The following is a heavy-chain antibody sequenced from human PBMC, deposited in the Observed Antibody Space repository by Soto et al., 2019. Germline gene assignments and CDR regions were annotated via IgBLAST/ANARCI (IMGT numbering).Heavy chain of an antibody. Sequence: EVHLLESGGGLVQPGGSLRLSCAASGFTFSGYAMNRVRQAPGKGLEWVSALSGTGISTYYADTVKGRFTISRDNSRNTLHLQMSSLRAEDTAVYYCATTYDSSGYDYWGQGTLVTVSS. D-gene: IGHD3-22*01. CDR2: LSGTGIST. J-gene: IGHJ4*02. V-gene: IGHV3-23*01. CDR1: GFTFSGYA. CDR3: ATTYDSSGYDY.